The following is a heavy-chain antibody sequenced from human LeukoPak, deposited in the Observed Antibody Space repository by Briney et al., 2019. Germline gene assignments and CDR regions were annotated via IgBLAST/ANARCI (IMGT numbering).Heavy chain of an antibody. CDR3: AVDPRERRDY. V-gene: IGHV3-21*01. CDR2: ISSRSSYI. D-gene: IGHD6-25*01. Sequence: PGGSLRLSCAASGFTFSSYSMNWVRQAPGKGLEWVSSISSRSSYIYQADSTKSRFTIFRDNAKNSLYLQMNNLRAEDTAIYYCAVDPRERRDYWGQGTLVTVSS. J-gene: IGHJ4*02. CDR1: GFTFSSYS.